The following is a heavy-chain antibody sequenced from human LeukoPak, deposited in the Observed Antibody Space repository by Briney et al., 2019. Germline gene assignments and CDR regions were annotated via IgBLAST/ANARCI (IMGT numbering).Heavy chain of an antibody. CDR2: VYYSGST. CDR1: GGSISSYY. Sequence: SETLSLTCIVSGGSISSYYWSWIRQPPGKGLEWIGYVYYSGSTNSNPSLKSRVTISVDTSKNQFSLKVSSVTAADTAVYYCARQRAPFGDYGYYFDYWGQGTLVTVSS. J-gene: IGHJ4*02. V-gene: IGHV4-59*08. D-gene: IGHD4-17*01. CDR3: ARQRAPFGDYGYYFDY.